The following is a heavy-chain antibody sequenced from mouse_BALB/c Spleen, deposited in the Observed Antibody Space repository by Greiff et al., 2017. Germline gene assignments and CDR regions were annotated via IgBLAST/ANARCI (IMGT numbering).Heavy chain of an antibody. D-gene: IGHD1-1*01. V-gene: IGHV3-2*02. CDR2: ISYSGST. Sequence: EVQLVESGPGLVKPSQSLSLTCTVTGYSIPSDYAWNWLRQFPGNKLEWMGYISYSGSTSYNPSLKSRISITRDTSKNQFFLQLNSVTTEDTATYYCARCPYYGSSSFDYWGQGTTLTVSS. J-gene: IGHJ2*01. CDR3: ARCPYYGSSSFDY. CDR1: GYSIPSDYA.